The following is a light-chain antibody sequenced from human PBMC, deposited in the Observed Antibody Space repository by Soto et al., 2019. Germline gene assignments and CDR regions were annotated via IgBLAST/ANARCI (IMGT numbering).Light chain of an antibody. Sequence: QSVLTQPPSASGSPGQSVAISCTGTSSDVGGYNYVSWYQLHPGKAPKLMIYEVNLRPSGVPDRFSGYKSGNTASLTVSGLQAEDEADYYCSSYAGNNNYVFGTGTKVTVL. J-gene: IGLJ1*01. CDR1: SSDVGGYNY. CDR3: SSYAGNNNYV. V-gene: IGLV2-8*01. CDR2: EVN.